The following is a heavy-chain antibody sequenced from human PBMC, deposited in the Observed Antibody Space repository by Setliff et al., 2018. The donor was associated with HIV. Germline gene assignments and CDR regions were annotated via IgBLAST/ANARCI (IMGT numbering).Heavy chain of an antibody. V-gene: IGHV5-51*01. Sequence: GSLRLSCEASGFIFSRYWMGWVRQAPGKGLEWMGNIHPRDSDTRYSPSFQGQVTLSVDKSISTAYLQWSSLKASDTAMYYCVRHVSSSAVFDPWGQGTLVTVSS. CDR3: VRHVSSSAVFDP. CDR1: GFIFSRYW. D-gene: IGHD3-10*01. CDR2: IHPRDSDT. J-gene: IGHJ5*02.